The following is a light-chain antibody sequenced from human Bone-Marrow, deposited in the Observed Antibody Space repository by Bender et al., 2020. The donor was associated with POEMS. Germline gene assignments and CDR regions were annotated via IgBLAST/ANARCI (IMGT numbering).Light chain of an antibody. J-gene: IGLJ3*02. CDR3: CSYTSSRNLV. Sequence: QSALTQPASVSGSPGQSITISCTGTSSDVGYFNLVSWYQHHPGEAPKLIIYEGSRRPSGVFNRFSGSKSGNTASLTISGLQSEDEADYYCCSYTSSRNLVFGGGTKLTVL. CDR1: SSDVGYFNL. CDR2: EGS. V-gene: IGLV2-23*01.